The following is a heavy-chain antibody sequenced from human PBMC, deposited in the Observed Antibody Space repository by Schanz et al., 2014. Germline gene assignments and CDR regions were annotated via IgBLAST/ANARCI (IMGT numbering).Heavy chain of an antibody. CDR3: ARGVRVRGIIIDY. D-gene: IGHD3-10*01. CDR2: ITSTSRYI. V-gene: IGHV3-21*01. CDR1: GFTFSNYT. Sequence: EEQLVESGGGLVQPGRSLRLSCAASGFTFSNYTMYWVRQAPGKGLEWVSSITSTSRYIYYADSLKGRFTISRDNAKNSVYLQMNSLRAEDTAEYYCARGVRVRGIIIDYWGPGTLVTVSS. J-gene: IGHJ4*02.